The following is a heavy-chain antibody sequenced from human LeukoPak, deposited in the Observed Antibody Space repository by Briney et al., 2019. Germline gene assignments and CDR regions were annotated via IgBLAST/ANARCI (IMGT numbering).Heavy chain of an antibody. D-gene: IGHD2-8*01. Sequence: GGSLRLSCAASGFTFSSYSMNWVRQAPGKGLEWVSSISRSSSFIYYADSVKGRFTISRDNAKNSLYLQMNSLGAEDTAVYYCAMCTDYAFDIWGQGTMVTVSS. V-gene: IGHV3-21*01. CDR2: ISRSSSFI. CDR3: AMCTDYAFDI. J-gene: IGHJ3*02. CDR1: GFTFSSYS.